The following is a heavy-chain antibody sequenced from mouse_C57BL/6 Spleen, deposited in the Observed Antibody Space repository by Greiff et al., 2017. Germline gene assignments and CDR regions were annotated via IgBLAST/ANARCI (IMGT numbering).Heavy chain of an antibody. V-gene: IGHV1-15*01. CDR3: TRRSYYGSSSLYAMDH. Sequence: QVQLMQSGAELVRPGASVTLSCKASGYTFTDYEMHWVKQTPVHGLEWIGAIGPETGGTAYNQKFKGMAILTADKSSSTAYMELRSLTSEDSAVYYCTRRSYYGSSSLYAMDHWAQGPSVAGSS. D-gene: IGHD1-1*01. CDR1: GYTFTDYE. J-gene: IGHJ4*01. CDR2: IGPETGGT.